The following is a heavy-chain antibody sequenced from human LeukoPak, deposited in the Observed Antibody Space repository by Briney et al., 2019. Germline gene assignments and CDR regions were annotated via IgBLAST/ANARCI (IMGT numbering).Heavy chain of an antibody. CDR3: ARPQRSGHLDL. CDR1: GGSISSGPYY. CDR2: FYYTGST. D-gene: IGHD3-3*01. Sequence: SETLSLTCTVSGGSISSGPYYWVWLRQPPGKGLEWIGNFYYTGSTNYNPSLKSRLTISVDTSKNQFSLNLNSVTAADTAVYYCARPQRSGHLDLWGQGTLVIVSS. V-gene: IGHV4-39*01. J-gene: IGHJ5*02.